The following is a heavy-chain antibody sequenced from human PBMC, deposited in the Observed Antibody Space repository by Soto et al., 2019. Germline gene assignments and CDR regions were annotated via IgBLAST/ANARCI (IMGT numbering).Heavy chain of an antibody. V-gene: IGHV3-33*01. CDR2: IWYDGSNK. J-gene: IGHJ6*03. CDR1: GFTFSSYG. D-gene: IGHD4-4*01. CDR3: ARKGRNSNSAGGYYCYMNA. Sequence: GGSLRLSCAASGFTFSSYGMHWVRQAPGKGLEWVAVIWYDGSNKYYADSVKGRFTISRDNSKNTLYLQMNSLRAEDTAVYYCARKGRNSNSAGGYYCYMNAWGKENTAT.